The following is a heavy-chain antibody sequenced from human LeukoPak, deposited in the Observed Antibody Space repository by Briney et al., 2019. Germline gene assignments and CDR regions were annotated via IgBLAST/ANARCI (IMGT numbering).Heavy chain of an antibody. J-gene: IGHJ4*02. CDR2: ISNSGTTI. CDR3: ARAAHPDY. V-gene: IGHV3-48*03. CDR1: GFTFSYYE. Sequence: GGSLRLSCAASGFTFSYYEMNWVRQAPGKGLEWVSYISNSGTTIYYADSVKGRFTISRDNAKNSLYLQMNSLRAEDTAVYYCARAAHPDYWGQGTLVTVSS.